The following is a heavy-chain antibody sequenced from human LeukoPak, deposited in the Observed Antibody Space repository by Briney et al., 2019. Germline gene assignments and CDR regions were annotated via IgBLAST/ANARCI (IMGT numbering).Heavy chain of an antibody. CDR2: IYYSGNT. Sequence: PSETLSLTCTVSGGSISNYYWSWIRQPPGKELEWMGYIYYSGNTNYNPSLKSRVTISVDTSENQFSLKLSSVTAADTAVYYCARSTRGYSYGAFDYWGQGTLVTVSS. J-gene: IGHJ4*02. CDR3: ARSTRGYSYGAFDY. D-gene: IGHD5-18*01. CDR1: GGSISNYY. V-gene: IGHV4-59*01.